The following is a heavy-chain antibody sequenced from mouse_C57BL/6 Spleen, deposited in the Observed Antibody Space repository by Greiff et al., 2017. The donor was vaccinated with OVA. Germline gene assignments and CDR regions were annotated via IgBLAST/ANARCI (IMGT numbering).Heavy chain of an antibody. Sequence: VQLQQSGAELVRPGASVKLSCKASGYTFTDYYINWVKQRPGQGLEWIARIYPGSGNTYYNEKFKGKATLTAEKSSSTAYMQLSSLTSEDSAVYFCAREGTAQATDYFDYWGQGTTLTVSS. CDR2: IYPGSGNT. J-gene: IGHJ2*01. D-gene: IGHD3-2*02. CDR3: AREGTAQATDYFDY. V-gene: IGHV1-76*01. CDR1: GYTFTDYY.